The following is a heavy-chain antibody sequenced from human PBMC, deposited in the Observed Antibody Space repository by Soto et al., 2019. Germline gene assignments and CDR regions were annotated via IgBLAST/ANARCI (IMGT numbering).Heavy chain of an antibody. CDR3: ARGSVVAATLFDY. CDR2: IYHSGST. J-gene: IGHJ4*02. CDR1: GGSISTYY. D-gene: IGHD2-15*01. V-gene: IGHV4-59*12. Sequence: SETLSLTCTVSGGSISTYYWSWVRQPPGKGLEWIGYIYHSGSTNYNPSLESRVTISVDTSKNQFSLKLSSVTAADTAVYYCARGSVVAATLFDYWGQGTLVTVSS.